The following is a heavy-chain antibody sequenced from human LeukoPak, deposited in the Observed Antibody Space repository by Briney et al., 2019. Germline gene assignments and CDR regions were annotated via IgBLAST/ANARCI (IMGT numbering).Heavy chain of an antibody. Sequence: GGSLRLSCAASGFTFSNYEMNWVRQAPGKGLEWVSYISSSSSYIYYADSVKGRFTISRDNAKNSLYLQMNSLRAEDTALYYCARQADTAMLIWSFTDYWGQGTLVTVSS. CDR1: GFTFSNYE. CDR2: ISSSSSYI. D-gene: IGHD5-18*01. CDR3: ARQADTAMLIWSFTDY. J-gene: IGHJ4*02. V-gene: IGHV3-21*05.